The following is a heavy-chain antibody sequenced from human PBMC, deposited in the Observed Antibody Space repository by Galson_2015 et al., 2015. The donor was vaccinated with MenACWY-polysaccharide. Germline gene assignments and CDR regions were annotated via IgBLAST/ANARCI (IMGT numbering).Heavy chain of an antibody. CDR1: GLTFRSSG. V-gene: IGHV3-33*05. J-gene: IGHJ3*02. CDR2: IQNVGSPK. Sequence: SLRLSCEASGLTFRSSGMHWVRQAPGKGLEWVALIQNVGSPKAYADSVQGRFTLSRDNSKNTLYLEMNSLRAEDAAVYYCARESSRIVFHAFDIWGQGTMVTVSS. D-gene: IGHD6-19*01. CDR3: ARESSRIVFHAFDI.